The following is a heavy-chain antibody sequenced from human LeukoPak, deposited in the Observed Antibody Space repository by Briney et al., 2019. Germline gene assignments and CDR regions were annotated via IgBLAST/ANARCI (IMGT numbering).Heavy chain of an antibody. V-gene: IGHV1-2*02. D-gene: IGHD3-16*02. J-gene: IGHJ5*02. CDR3: ARGRIMITFGGVIVMGT. CDR1: GYTFIDYY. Sequence: ASVKVSCKASGYTFIDYYIHWVRQAPGQGLEWMGWINPKSGDTNYAQKFQDRVTMTRDTSTSTGYMELRNLRSDDTAVYYCARGRIMITFGGVIVMGTWGQGTLVTVSS. CDR2: INPKSGDT.